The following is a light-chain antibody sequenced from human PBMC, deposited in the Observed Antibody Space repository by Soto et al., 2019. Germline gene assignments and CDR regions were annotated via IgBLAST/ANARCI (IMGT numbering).Light chain of an antibody. Sequence: EIVLTQSPGTLSLSPGERATLSCRASQSVSSNYLAWYQQKPGQAPRLLIYGASSRATGIPDRFSGSGSGTDFILTISRLEPEDLAVYYCQQYDSSPRLTFGGGTKVEIK. CDR3: QQYDSSPRLT. CDR1: QSVSSNY. CDR2: GAS. J-gene: IGKJ4*01. V-gene: IGKV3-20*01.